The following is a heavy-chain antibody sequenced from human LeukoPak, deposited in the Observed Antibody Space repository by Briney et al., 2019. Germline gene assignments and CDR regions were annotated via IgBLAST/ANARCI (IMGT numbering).Heavy chain of an antibody. Sequence: ASVKVSCKAFGSTFTSYDINCVRQATGQGLEWMGWINPNSGNTGYAQKFQGRVTMTRNTSISTAYMELSSLRSEDTAVYYCARAKTTVTNFHYYYGMDVWGQGTTVTVSS. CDR3: ARAKTTVTNFHYYYGMDV. D-gene: IGHD4-17*01. V-gene: IGHV1-8*01. CDR1: GSTFTSYD. CDR2: INPNSGNT. J-gene: IGHJ6*02.